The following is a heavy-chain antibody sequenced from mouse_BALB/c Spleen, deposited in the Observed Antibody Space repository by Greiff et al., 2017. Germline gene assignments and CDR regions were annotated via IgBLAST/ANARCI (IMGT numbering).Heavy chain of an antibody. J-gene: IGHJ3*01. D-gene: IGHD2-4*01. CDR3: ANMITTDWFAY. CDR1: GYTFTSYY. V-gene: IGHV1S56*01. Sequence: QVQLQQSGPELVKPGASVKMSCKASGYTFTSYYIHWVKQRPGQGLEWIGWIYPGDGSTKYNEKFKGKTTLTADKSSSTAYMLLSSLTSEDSAIYFCANMITTDWFAYWGQGTLVTVSA. CDR2: IYPGDGST.